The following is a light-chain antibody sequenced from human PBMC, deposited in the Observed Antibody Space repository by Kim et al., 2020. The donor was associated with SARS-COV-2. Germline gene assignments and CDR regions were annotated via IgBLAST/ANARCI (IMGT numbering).Light chain of an antibody. CDR2: GAS. CDR3: QQYGSSPQT. Sequence: SPGERATLSCRASQSVSSSYLAWYQQKPGQAPRLLIYGASSRATGIPDRFSGSGSGTDFTLTISRLEPEDFEVYYCQQYGSSPQTFGQGTKVEIK. CDR1: QSVSSSY. V-gene: IGKV3-20*01. J-gene: IGKJ1*01.